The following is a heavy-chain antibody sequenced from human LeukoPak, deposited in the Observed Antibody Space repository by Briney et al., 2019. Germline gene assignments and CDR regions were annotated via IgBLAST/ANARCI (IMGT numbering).Heavy chain of an antibody. CDR3: ARARYYYYGMDV. V-gene: IGHV3-48*03. Sequence: GGSLRLSCAASGFTFSSYEMNWVRQAPGKGLEWVSYISSSGSTIYYADSVKGRFTISRDNAKNSLYLQMNSLGAEDTAVYYCARARYYYYGMDVWGQGTTVTVSS. J-gene: IGHJ6*02. CDR2: ISSSGSTI. CDR1: GFTFSSYE.